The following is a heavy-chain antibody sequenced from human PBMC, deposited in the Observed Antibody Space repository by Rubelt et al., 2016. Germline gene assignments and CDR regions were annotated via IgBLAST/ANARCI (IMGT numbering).Heavy chain of an antibody. J-gene: IGHJ4*02. CDR3: ARDRHNYGPVDY. CDR1: GGSIRRGDFH. Sequence: LQLQESGPGLVKPSQTLSLTCALSGGSIRRGDFHWAWIRQPPGKGLEWVGDIYHSGYNSSNPSLRSRVTMSVEESKNQFSLRLTSVTAADTAVYYWARDRHNYGPVDYWGQGILVTVSS. V-gene: IGHV4-30-2*01. D-gene: IGHD5-18*01. CDR2: IYHSGYN.